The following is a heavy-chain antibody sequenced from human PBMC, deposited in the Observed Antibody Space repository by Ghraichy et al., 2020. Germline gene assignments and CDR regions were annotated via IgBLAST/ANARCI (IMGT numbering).Heavy chain of an antibody. Sequence: ASVKVSCKASGYTFTSYGISWVRQAPGQRLEWMGWISAYNGNTNYAQKVQGRVTMTTDTSTSTAYMELRSLRSDDTAVYYCARARYSSSPPDYWGQGTLVTVSS. D-gene: IGHD6-13*01. J-gene: IGHJ4*02. V-gene: IGHV1-18*01. CDR2: ISAYNGNT. CDR1: GYTFTSYG. CDR3: ARARYSSSPPDY.